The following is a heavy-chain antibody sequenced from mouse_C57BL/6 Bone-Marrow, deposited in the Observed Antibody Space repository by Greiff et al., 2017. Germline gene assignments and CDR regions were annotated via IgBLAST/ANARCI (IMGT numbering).Heavy chain of an antibody. D-gene: IGHD1-1*01. CDR3: AREGDYCYGSSYGY. CDR2: IYPRDGST. CDR1: GYTFTDHT. V-gene: IGHV1-78*01. J-gene: IGHJ2*01. Sequence: QVQLKESDAELVKPGASVKISCKVSGYTFTDHTIHWMKQRPEQGLEWIGYIYPRDGSTKYNEKFKGKATLTADKSSSTAYMELRSLTSEDSAVYFCAREGDYCYGSSYGYWGQGTTLTVSS.